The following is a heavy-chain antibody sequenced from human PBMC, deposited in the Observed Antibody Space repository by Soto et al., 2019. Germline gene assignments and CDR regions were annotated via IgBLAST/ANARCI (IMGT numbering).Heavy chain of an antibody. V-gene: IGHV3-30*18. CDR3: AKDGGEWGLLRFRGREFDY. CDR2: RSFDGSHK. CDR1: GFKLGAYE. D-gene: IGHD3-16*01. J-gene: IGHJ4*02. Sequence: QVQLVESGEGVSRLGGSWRLPGEASGFKLGAYEIPGARKAPGKGLEWVAVRSFDGSHKYNADSVRGRFTISRDNSKNTLFLQMNSLRPEDTAVYYCAKDGGEWGLLRFRGREFDYWGQGTLVTVSS.